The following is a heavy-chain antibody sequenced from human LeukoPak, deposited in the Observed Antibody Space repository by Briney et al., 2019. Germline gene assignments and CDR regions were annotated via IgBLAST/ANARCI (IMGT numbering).Heavy chain of an antibody. Sequence: SETLSLTCTVSGGSISSGGYYWSWIRQPPGKGLEWIGYIYHSGSTYYNPSLKSRVTISVDRSKNQFSLKLSSVTAADTAVYYCARDAPYCSSTSCYDKNYFDYWGQGTLVTVSS. CDR1: GGSISSGGYY. CDR2: IYHSGST. J-gene: IGHJ4*02. V-gene: IGHV4-30-2*01. CDR3: ARDAPYCSSTSCYDKNYFDY. D-gene: IGHD2-2*01.